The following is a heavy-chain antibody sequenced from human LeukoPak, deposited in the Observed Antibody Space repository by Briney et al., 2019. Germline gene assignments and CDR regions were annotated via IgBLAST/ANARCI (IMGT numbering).Heavy chain of an antibody. Sequence: PGGSLRLSCAASGFTFSSYGMHWVRQAPGKGLEWVAVIWYDGSNKYYADSAKGRFTISRDNSKNTLYLQMNSLRAEDTAVYYCARVSYYGSGSYYTSPYYYYGMDVWGQGTTVTVSS. D-gene: IGHD3-10*01. CDR3: ARVSYYGSGSYYTSPYYYYGMDV. CDR2: IWYDGSNK. V-gene: IGHV3-33*01. CDR1: GFTFSSYG. J-gene: IGHJ6*02.